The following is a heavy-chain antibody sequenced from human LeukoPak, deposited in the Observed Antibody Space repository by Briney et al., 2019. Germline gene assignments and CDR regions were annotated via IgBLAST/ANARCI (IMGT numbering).Heavy chain of an antibody. J-gene: IGHJ4*02. CDR1: GFTFSSYA. Sequence: PGRSLRLSCAASGFTFSSYAMHWVRQAPGKGLEWVAVISYDGSNKYYADSVKGRFTISRDNSKNTLYLQMNSLRAEDTAVYYCAKLDPYYDSSGYSHTFDYWGQGTLVTVSS. D-gene: IGHD3-22*01. V-gene: IGHV3-30*04. CDR2: ISYDGSNK. CDR3: AKLDPYYDSSGYSHTFDY.